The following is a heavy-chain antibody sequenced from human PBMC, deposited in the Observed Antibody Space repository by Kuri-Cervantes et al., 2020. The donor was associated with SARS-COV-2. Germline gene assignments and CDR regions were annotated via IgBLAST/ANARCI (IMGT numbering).Heavy chain of an antibody. Sequence: GESLKISCAASGFTFSGHWIHWVRQAPGKGLVWVSRINPDGSYTNNADSVKGRFTLSRDNAKNMLFLQMNSLRAEDTAVYYCASRCSGGSCSRPSMDYWGQGTLVTVPS. J-gene: IGHJ4*02. CDR3: ASRCSGGSCSRPSMDY. CDR1: GFTFSGHW. CDR2: INPDGSYT. D-gene: IGHD2-15*01. V-gene: IGHV3-74*01.